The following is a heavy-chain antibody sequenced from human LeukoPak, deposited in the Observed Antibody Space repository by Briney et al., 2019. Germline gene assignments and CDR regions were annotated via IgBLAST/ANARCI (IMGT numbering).Heavy chain of an antibody. CDR2: ISAYNGNT. Sequence: ASVKVSCKASGYTFTSYGISWVRQAPGQGLEWMGWISAYNGNTNYAQKLQGRVTMSTDTSTSTAYMELRSLRSDDTAVYSCARCGTYYYDSSGYDFDIWGQGTMVTVSS. CDR1: GYTFTSYG. V-gene: IGHV1-18*01. D-gene: IGHD3-22*01. J-gene: IGHJ3*02. CDR3: ARCGTYYYDSSGYDFDI.